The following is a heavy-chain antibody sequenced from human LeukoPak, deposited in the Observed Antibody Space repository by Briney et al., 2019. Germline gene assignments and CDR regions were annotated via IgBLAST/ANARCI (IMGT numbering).Heavy chain of an antibody. D-gene: IGHD3-10*01. CDR3: ARLRIGSFDY. V-gene: IGHV4-34*01. CDR1: GGSFSGYY. Sequence: SETLSLTCAVYGGSFSGYYWSWIRQPPGKGLEWIGEINHSGSTNYSPSLKSRVTIPVDTSKNQFSLKLSSVTAADTAVYYCARLRIGSFDYWGQGTLVTVSS. J-gene: IGHJ4*02. CDR2: INHSGST.